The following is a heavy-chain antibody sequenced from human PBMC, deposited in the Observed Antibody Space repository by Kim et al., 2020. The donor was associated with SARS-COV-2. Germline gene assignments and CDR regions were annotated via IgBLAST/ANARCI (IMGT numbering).Heavy chain of an antibody. Sequence: GESLMISCKGSGYSFTSYWIGWVRQMPGKGLEWMGIIYPGDSDTRYSPSFQGQVTISADKSISTAYLQWSSLKASDTAMYYCASHGYSYQTDFDYWGQGTLVTVSS. V-gene: IGHV5-51*01. CDR1: GYSFTSYW. CDR2: IYPGDSDT. J-gene: IGHJ4*02. D-gene: IGHD5-18*01. CDR3: ASHGYSYQTDFDY.